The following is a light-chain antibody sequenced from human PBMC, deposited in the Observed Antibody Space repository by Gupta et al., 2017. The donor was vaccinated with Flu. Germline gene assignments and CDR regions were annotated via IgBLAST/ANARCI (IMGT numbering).Light chain of an antibody. CDR3: LLSSGGTVV. Sequence: GTVTLTCASSTGAVPSGFYPNWFQQKPGQPPMTLISTTSNKHSWTPARFSGSLLGGTAALTVSGVQPEDEADYYCLLSSGGTVVFGGGTKLTVL. CDR2: TTS. CDR1: TGAVPSGFY. V-gene: IGLV7-43*01. J-gene: IGLJ3*02.